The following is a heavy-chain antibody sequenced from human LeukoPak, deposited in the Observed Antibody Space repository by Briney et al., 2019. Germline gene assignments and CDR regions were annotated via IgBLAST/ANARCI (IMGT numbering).Heavy chain of an antibody. CDR1: GYTFTAQY. D-gene: IGHD2-21*01. Sequence: ASVKVSCTASGYTFTAQYMHWVRQAPGHGLEWMGWINPNNGDTKYAQSFLGRVTMTRDTSTTTAYMELSSLRSDDTAVYFCASYPRSIPTPPFDYWGQGTLVTVSS. V-gene: IGHV1-2*02. CDR2: INPNNGDT. J-gene: IGHJ4*02. CDR3: ASYPRSIPTPPFDY.